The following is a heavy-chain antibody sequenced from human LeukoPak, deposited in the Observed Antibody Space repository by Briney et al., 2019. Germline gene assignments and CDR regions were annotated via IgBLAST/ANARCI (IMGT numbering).Heavy chain of an antibody. D-gene: IGHD3-3*01. CDR3: AGGDFGVAGYLDL. CDR2: ISSNGGST. V-gene: IGHV3-64*01. CDR1: GVSFSSYA. J-gene: IGHJ4*02. Sequence: GGSLRLSCAASGVSFSSYAMHWVRQAPREGLEYVSAISSNGGSTYYANSVKGRFTISRDNSKNTQYLQMCSLRAEDTAVYNYAGGDFGVAGYLDLWPQGTLHTVFS.